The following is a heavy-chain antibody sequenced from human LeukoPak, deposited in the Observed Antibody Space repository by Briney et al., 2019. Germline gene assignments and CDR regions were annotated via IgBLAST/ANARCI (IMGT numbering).Heavy chain of an antibody. D-gene: IGHD2-8*01. CDR1: GFTFSSYA. Sequence: GGSLRLSCAASGFTFSSYAMHWVRQAPGKGLEYVSAISSNGGSTYYANSVKGRFIISRDNSKNTLYLQMGSLRAEDMAVYYCARGVTRGVYAVSHYYYMDVWGKGTTVTVSS. CDR2: ISSNGGST. CDR3: ARGVTRGVYAVSHYYYMDV. V-gene: IGHV3-64*01. J-gene: IGHJ6*03.